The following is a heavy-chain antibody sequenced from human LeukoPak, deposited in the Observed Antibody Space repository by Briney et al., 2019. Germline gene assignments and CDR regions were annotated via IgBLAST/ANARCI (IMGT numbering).Heavy chain of an antibody. CDR1: GGSISSSSYY. CDR3: ARSPRGYYGSGSYFY. V-gene: IGHV4-39*07. CDR2: IYYSGST. D-gene: IGHD3-10*01. J-gene: IGHJ4*02. Sequence: SETLSLTCTVSGGSISSSSYYWGWIRQPPGKGLEWIGIIYYSGSTYYNPSLKSRVTISVDTSKNQFSLKLSSVTAADTAVYYCARSPRGYYGSGSYFYWGQGTLVTVSS.